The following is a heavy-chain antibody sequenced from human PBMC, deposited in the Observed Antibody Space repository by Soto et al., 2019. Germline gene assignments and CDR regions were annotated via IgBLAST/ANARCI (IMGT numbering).Heavy chain of an antibody. J-gene: IGHJ6*02. CDR2: IYYSGST. Sequence: SETLSLTCTVSGGSISSSSYYWGWIRQPPGKGLEWIGSIYYSGSTYYNPSLKSRVTISVDTSKNQFSLKLSSVTAADTAVYYCARHGHADYYHYGMDVWGQGTTVTVSS. CDR1: GGSISSSSYY. D-gene: IGHD6-25*01. V-gene: IGHV4-39*01. CDR3: ARHGHADYYHYGMDV.